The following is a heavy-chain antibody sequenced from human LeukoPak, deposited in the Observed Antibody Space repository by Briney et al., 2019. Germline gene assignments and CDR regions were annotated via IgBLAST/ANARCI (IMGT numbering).Heavy chain of an antibody. Sequence: GGSLRLSCAASGFTFSSYAMHWVRQAPGKGLEWVAVISYDGSNKYYADSVKGRFTISRDNSKNTLYLQMNSLRAEDTAVYYCASPIAVAGAFDIWGQGTMVTVSS. J-gene: IGHJ3*02. D-gene: IGHD6-19*01. CDR1: GFTFSSYA. CDR2: ISYDGSNK. V-gene: IGHV3-30*04. CDR3: ASPIAVAGAFDI.